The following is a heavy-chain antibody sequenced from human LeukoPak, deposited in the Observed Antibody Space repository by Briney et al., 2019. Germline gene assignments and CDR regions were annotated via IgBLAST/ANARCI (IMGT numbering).Heavy chain of an antibody. D-gene: IGHD4-17*01. Sequence: PSQTLSLTCTVSGGSISSGSYYWSWIRQPAGKGLEWIGTIFYSGSTYHNPSLKSRVTISVDTSKNQFSLRLSSVTAADTAVYYCARLPTVTFFDYWGQGTLVTVSS. CDR3: ARLPTVTFFDY. V-gene: IGHV4-30-2*03. CDR1: GGSISSGSYY. J-gene: IGHJ4*02. CDR2: IFYSGST.